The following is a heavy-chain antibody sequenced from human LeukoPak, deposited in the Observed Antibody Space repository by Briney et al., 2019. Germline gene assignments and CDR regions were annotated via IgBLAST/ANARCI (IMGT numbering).Heavy chain of an antibody. V-gene: IGHV4-59*08. J-gene: IGHJ4*02. CDR1: GGSISSYY. CDR2: IYYSGST. Sequence: SPSETLSLTCTVSGGSISSYYWSWIRQPPGKGLEWIGYIYYSGSTNYNPSLKSRVTISVDTSKNQFSLKLSSVTAADTAVYYCARLSQTRQQLAVFDYWGQGTLVTVSS. D-gene: IGHD6-13*01. CDR3: ARLSQTRQQLAVFDY.